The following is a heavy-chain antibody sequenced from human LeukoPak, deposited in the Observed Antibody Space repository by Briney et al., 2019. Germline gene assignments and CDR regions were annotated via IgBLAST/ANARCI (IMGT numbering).Heavy chain of an antibody. CDR3: AKDKGGYTYSSYYFDY. CDR1: GFTFDDYA. Sequence: GRSLRLSCVASGFTFDDYAMHWVRQAPGKGLEWVSGISWNGGSIGYADSVKGRFTISRDNSKNSLYLQMNSLRAEDTALYYCAKDKGGYTYSSYYFDYWGQGTLVTVSS. J-gene: IGHJ4*02. D-gene: IGHD5-18*01. CDR2: ISWNGGSI. V-gene: IGHV3-9*01.